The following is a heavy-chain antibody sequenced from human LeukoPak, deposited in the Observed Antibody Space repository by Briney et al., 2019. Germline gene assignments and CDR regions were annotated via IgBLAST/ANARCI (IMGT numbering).Heavy chain of an antibody. CDR2: INHSGST. CDR3: ARVGAVAGGIDY. CDR1: GGSFSGYY. J-gene: IGHJ4*02. Sequence: SETLSLTCAVYGGSFSGYYWSWMRQPPGKGLEWIGEINHSGSTNYNPSLKSRVTISVDTSKNQFSLKLSSVTAADTAVYYCARVGAVAGGIDYWGQGTLVTVSS. V-gene: IGHV4-34*01. D-gene: IGHD6-19*01.